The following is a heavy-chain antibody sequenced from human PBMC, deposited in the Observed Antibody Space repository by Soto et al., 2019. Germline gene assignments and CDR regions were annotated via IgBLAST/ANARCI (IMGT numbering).Heavy chain of an antibody. CDR3: ARESSDSENWFDP. D-gene: IGHD2-21*01. Sequence: PSETLPLTWTVSGGYINGGGYYRSWNRQHPGKGLEWIGYIYYSGSTYYNPSLKSRVTISVDTSKNQFSLKLSFVTAADTAVYYCARESSDSENWFDPWGQGTLVTVSS. CDR2: IYYSGST. CDR1: GGYINGGGYY. V-gene: IGHV4-31*02. J-gene: IGHJ5*02.